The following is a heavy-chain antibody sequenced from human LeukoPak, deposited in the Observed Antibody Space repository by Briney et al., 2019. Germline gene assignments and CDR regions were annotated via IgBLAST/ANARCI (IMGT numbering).Heavy chain of an antibody. V-gene: IGHV1-69*01. CDR3: ARDATYGDLTFNFDY. CDR2: IIPIFGTA. J-gene: IGHJ4*02. Sequence: SVKVSCKASGGTFSSYAISWVRQAPGQGLEWMGGIIPIFGTANYAQKFQGRVTITADESTSTAYMQLSSLRSEDTAVYYCARDATYGDLTFNFDYWGQGTLVTVSS. CDR1: GGTFSSYA. D-gene: IGHD4-17*01.